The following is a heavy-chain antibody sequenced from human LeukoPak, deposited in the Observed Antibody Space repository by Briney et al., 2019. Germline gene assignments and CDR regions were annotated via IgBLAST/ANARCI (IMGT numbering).Heavy chain of an antibody. CDR3: ARGTGLEWFGNAFDI. Sequence: PSETLSLTCTVSGVSISSSNSYWGWIRQPPGKGLEWIGSIYYSGNTYYNASLKSRVTIPVDKSKNQFSLKLSSVTAADTAVYYCARGTGLEWFGNAFDIWGQGTMVTVSS. CDR1: GVSISSSNSY. J-gene: IGHJ3*02. CDR2: IYYSGNT. V-gene: IGHV4-39*07. D-gene: IGHD3-3*01.